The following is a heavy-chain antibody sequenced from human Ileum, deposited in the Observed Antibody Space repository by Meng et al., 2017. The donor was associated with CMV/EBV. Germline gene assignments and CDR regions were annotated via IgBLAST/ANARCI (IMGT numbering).Heavy chain of an antibody. D-gene: IGHD1-26*01. Sequence: GFTFTNYAMGWVRQAPGKGLEWVSSISGSGDRTYYADSVKGRFTISRDNSKDTLYVQMNSLRAEDTAVYYCAKEGTRIVGANHPFDYWGQGTLVTVSS. V-gene: IGHV3-23*01. CDR3: AKEGTRIVGANHPFDY. CDR2: ISGSGDRT. CDR1: GFTFTNYA. J-gene: IGHJ4*02.